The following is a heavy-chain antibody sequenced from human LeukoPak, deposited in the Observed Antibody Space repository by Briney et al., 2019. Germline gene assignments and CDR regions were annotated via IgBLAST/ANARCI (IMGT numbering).Heavy chain of an antibody. Sequence: SETLSLTCTVSGGSVISHYWSWIRQSPGKGQEWIGYIYYSGSTNYNPSLKGRITISIDTSNNRFSLKVTSVTAADTAVYYCARGDMVLGATREYFNFYGMDVWGQGTTVTVSS. CDR3: ARGDMVLGATREYFNFYGMDV. CDR1: GGSVISHY. J-gene: IGHJ6*02. CDR2: IYYSGST. V-gene: IGHV4-59*02. D-gene: IGHD2-8*02.